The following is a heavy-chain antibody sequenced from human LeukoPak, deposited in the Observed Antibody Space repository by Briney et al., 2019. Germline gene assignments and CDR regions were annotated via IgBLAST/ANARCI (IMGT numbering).Heavy chain of an antibody. D-gene: IGHD6-6*01. J-gene: IGHJ4*02. CDR3: ARGVHSSSSSTTGDY. Sequence: PGGSLRLSCAASGFTFSSYSMNRVCQAPGKGLEWVSSISSSSYIYYADSVKGRFTISRDNDKNSLYLQMNSLRAEDTAVYYCARGVHSSSSSTTGDYWGQGTLVTVSS. CDR2: ISSSSYI. V-gene: IGHV3-21*01. CDR1: GFTFSSYS.